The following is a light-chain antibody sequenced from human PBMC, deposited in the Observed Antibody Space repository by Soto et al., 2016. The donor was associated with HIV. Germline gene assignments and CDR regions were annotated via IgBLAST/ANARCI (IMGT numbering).Light chain of an antibody. CDR2: QDN. CDR1: KLGDSY. Sequence: SYDLIQSPPVSVSPGQAASITCSGDKLGDSYVSWYQQKPGQSPVLVVYQDNKRPSGIPERFSGSNSGNTATLTISGTQTLDEADYYCQAWDINTVVFGGGTKLTV. CDR3: QAWDINTVV. V-gene: IGLV3-1*01. J-gene: IGLJ3*02.